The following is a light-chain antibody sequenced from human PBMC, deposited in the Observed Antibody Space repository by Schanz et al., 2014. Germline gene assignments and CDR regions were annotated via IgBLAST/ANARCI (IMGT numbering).Light chain of an antibody. Sequence: DIQMTQSPSTLSASVGDRVTITCRASQSISTWLAWYQQKPGKAPKVLIYDASNLETGVPSRFSGSGSGTDFTFTITSLQPDDFATYYCQQYASFSWTFGQGTKVEIK. CDR2: DAS. CDR1: QSISTW. J-gene: IGKJ1*01. CDR3: QQYASFSWT. V-gene: IGKV1-5*01.